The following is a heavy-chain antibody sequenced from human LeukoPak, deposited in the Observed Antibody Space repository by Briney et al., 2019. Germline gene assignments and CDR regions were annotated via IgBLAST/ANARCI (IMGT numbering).Heavy chain of an antibody. CDR3: AISRVSYFTFDY. Sequence: PSETLSLTCTVSGVSISSYHWSWIRQPPGKGLEWIGYIYYSGSTNYNPSLKSRVTISVDTSKNQFSLKLSSVTAADTAVYYCAISRVSYFTFDYWGQGTLVTVSS. CDR1: GVSISSYH. D-gene: IGHD1-26*01. J-gene: IGHJ4*02. CDR2: IYYSGST. V-gene: IGHV4-59*08.